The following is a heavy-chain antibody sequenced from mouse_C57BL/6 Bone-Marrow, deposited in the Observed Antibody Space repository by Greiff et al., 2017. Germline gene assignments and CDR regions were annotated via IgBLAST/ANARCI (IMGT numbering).Heavy chain of an antibody. J-gene: IGHJ3*01. D-gene: IGHD4-1*01. CDR2: ISTGGGST. V-gene: IGHV5-12*01. CDR1: GFTFSDYY. CDR3: ARHWVGRGGWFAD. Sequence: EVMLVESGGGLVQPGGSLKLSCAASGFTFSDYYMYWVRQTPEKRLEWVAYISTGGGSTYYPDTVKGRFTISRDNATNTAYMQLSRLESEDTAMXYCARHWVGRGGWFADWGQGTLVTVSA.